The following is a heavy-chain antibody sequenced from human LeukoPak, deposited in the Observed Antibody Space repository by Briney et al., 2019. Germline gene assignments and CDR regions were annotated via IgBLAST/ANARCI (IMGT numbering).Heavy chain of an antibody. CDR2: ISYDGSNK. CDR1: GFTFSSYS. CDR3: AKDRRGYSYGYGGFDP. V-gene: IGHV3-30*18. Sequence: PGGSLRLSCAASGFTFSSYSMNWVRQAPGKGLEWVAVISYDGSNKYYADSVKGRFTISRDNSKNTLYLQMNSLRAEDTAVYYCAKDRRGYSYGYGGFDPWGQGTLVTVSS. J-gene: IGHJ5*02. D-gene: IGHD5-18*01.